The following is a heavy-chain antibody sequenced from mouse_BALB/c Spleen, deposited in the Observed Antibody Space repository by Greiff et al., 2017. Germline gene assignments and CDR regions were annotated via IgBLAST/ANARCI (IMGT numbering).Heavy chain of an antibody. CDR1: GFTFSSYA. Sequence: EVKLVESGGGLVKPGGSLKLSCAASGFTFSSYAMSWVRQTPEKRLEWVASISSGGSTYYPDSVKGRFTISRDNARNILYQQMSSLRSEDTAMYYCSRAKSTAATMVYWGQGTAVTVAS. CDR3: SRAKSTAATMVY. D-gene: IGHD1-2*01. J-gene: IGHJ4*01. V-gene: IGHV5-6-5*01. CDR2: ISSGGST.